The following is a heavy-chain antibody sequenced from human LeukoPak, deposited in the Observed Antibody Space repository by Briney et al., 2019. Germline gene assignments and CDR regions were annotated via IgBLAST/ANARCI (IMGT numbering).Heavy chain of an antibody. CDR2: ISSSGSTI. CDR3: ARAPKYCGGDCYYNY. D-gene: IGHD2-21*02. V-gene: IGHV3-48*03. CDR1: GCTFSSYE. J-gene: IGHJ4*02. Sequence: AGGSLRLSCAASGCTFSSYEMNWVRQAPGKGLEWVSYISSSGSTIYYADSVKGRFTISRDNAKNSLYLQMNSLRAEDTAVYYCARAPKYCGGDCYYNYWGQGTLVTVSS.